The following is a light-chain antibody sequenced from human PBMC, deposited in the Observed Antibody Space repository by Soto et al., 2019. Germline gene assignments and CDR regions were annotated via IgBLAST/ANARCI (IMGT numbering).Light chain of an antibody. J-gene: IGLJ2*01. CDR2: DTN. Sequence: QAVVTQEPSLSVSPGGTVTLTCQSSTGAVTSSHYPYWFQQKPGQVPTTLIYDTNNKHTWTHARFSGSLLGGKATLTLSGAQPEDHAEYSCFLYYPDTIAGVNLIFGGGTKLTVL. CDR3: FLYYPDTIAGVNLI. CDR1: TGAVTSSHY. V-gene: IGLV7-46*01.